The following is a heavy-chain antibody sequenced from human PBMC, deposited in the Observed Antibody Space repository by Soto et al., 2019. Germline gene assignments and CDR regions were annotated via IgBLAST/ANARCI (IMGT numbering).Heavy chain of an antibody. D-gene: IGHD2-21*01. CDR1: GVSISNSS. V-gene: IGHV4-59*08. J-gene: IGHJ3*02. Sequence: SEALSLTCTVSGVSISNSSWCLIRQPPGKGLEWIGYIYYSGSTNYNPSLKSRVTISVDTSKNQFSLKLSSVTAADTAVYYCARLGLIGADAFDIWGQGTMVT. CDR2: IYYSGST. CDR3: ARLGLIGADAFDI.